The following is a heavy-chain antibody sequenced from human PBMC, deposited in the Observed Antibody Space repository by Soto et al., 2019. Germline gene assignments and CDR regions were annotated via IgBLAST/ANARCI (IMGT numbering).Heavy chain of an antibody. Sequence: PAQALSLTCAIYGDSVSRNSAAWNWIRQSPSRSLEWLGRTYYRSKWYNDYAVSVKSRITINPDTYKNQFYMQLNSVTPEDTAVNYCARLIRPRTSGCSPLRLMAYGMYVLGQGTAVTVSS. CDR3: ARLIRPRTSGCSPLRLMAYGMYV. CDR2: TYYRSKWYN. CDR1: GDSVSRNSAA. D-gene: IGHD2-8*01. V-gene: IGHV6-1*01. J-gene: IGHJ6*02.